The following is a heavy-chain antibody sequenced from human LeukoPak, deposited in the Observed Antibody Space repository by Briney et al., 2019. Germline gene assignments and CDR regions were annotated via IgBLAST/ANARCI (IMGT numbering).Heavy chain of an antibody. D-gene: IGHD2-15*01. CDR1: GVTFSSYG. J-gene: IGHJ4*02. V-gene: IGHV3-30*02. CDR2: IRYDGSNK. CDR3: ARANIVVVVAAPDY. Sequence: GGSLRLSCAASGVTFSSYGMHWVRQAPGKGLEWVAFIRYDGSNKYYADSVKGRFTISRDNSKNTLYLQMNSLRAEDTAVYCCARANIVVVVAAPDYWGQGTLVTVSS.